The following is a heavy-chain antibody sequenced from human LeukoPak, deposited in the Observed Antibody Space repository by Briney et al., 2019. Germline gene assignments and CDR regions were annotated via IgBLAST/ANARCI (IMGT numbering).Heavy chain of an antibody. CDR1: ELTLSSNY. CDR3: ARRAGSYSHPYDY. V-gene: IGHV3-53*01. Sequence: GGSLRLSCAASELTLSSNYMSWIRQAPGRGLEWVSFIYSGGSTYYADSVRGRFIISKDNSKNTLYLQMNSLRAEDTAVYYCARRAGSYSHPYDYWGQGTLVTASS. CDR2: IYSGGST. D-gene: IGHD2-15*01. J-gene: IGHJ4*02.